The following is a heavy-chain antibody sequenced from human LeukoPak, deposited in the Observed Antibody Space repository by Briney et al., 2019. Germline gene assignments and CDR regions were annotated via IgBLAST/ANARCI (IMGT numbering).Heavy chain of an antibody. D-gene: IGHD3-9*01. CDR2: ISSSSSYI. Sequence: GGSLRLSCAASGFTFSSYSMNWVRQAPGKGLEWVSSISSSSSYIYYADSVKGRFTISRDNAKNSLYLQMNSLRAEDTAVYYCARDRRYFDWLWDDAFDIWGQGTMVTVSS. J-gene: IGHJ3*02. CDR3: ARDRRYFDWLWDDAFDI. V-gene: IGHV3-21*01. CDR1: GFTFSSYS.